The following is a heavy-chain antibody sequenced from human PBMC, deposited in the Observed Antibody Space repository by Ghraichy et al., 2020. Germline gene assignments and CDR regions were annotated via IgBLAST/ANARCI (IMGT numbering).Heavy chain of an antibody. CDR2: INPNSGGT. Sequence: ASVKVSCKASGYTFTGYYMHWVRQAPGQGLEWMGRINPNSGGTNYAQKFQGRVTMTRDTSISTAYMELSRLRSDDTAVYYCARGRGGGNWNDVPGRLDYWGQGTLVTVSS. CDR3: ARGRGGGNWNDVPGRLDY. CDR1: GYTFTGYY. D-gene: IGHD1-1*01. V-gene: IGHV1-2*06. J-gene: IGHJ4*02.